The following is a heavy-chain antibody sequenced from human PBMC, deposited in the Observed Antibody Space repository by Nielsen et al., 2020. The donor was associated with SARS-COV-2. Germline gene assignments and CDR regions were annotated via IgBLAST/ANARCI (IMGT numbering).Heavy chain of an antibody. D-gene: IGHD4-17*01. V-gene: IGHV5-10-1*01. CDR3: ARHYGPTDY. Sequence: KVSCKGSGYSFTSYWISWVRQKPGKGLEWMGRIDPSDSYTNYSPSFQGHVTISADKSISTAYLQWSSLKASDTAMYYCARHYGPTDYWGQGTLVTVSS. CDR1: GYSFTSYW. CDR2: IDPSDSYT. J-gene: IGHJ4*02.